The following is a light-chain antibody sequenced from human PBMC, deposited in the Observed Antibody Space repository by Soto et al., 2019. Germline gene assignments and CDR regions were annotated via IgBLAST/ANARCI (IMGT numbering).Light chain of an antibody. CDR1: QSVSSN. CDR3: QQYNNWART. J-gene: IGKJ1*01. V-gene: IGKV3-15*01. Sequence: EIVLTQSPGILSLSPGERATLSCRASQSVSSNLAWYQQKPGQAPRLLMYGASTRATGIPARFSGSGSGTEFTLTISSLQSADFAVYFCQQYNNWARTFGQGTKVEVK. CDR2: GAS.